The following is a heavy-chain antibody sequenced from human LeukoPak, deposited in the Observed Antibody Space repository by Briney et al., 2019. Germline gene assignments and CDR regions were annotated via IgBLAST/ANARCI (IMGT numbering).Heavy chain of an antibody. V-gene: IGHV3-30*14. CDR3: AREGIAAARAFDY. CDR1: GFTFSSYA. CDR2: ISYDGSNK. J-gene: IGHJ4*02. Sequence: GGSLRLSCAASGFTFSSYAMHWVRQAPGKGLEWVAVISYDGSNKYYADSVKGRFTISRDNSKNTLYLQMNSLRAEDTAVYYCAREGIAAARAFDYWGQGTLVTVSS. D-gene: IGHD6-13*01.